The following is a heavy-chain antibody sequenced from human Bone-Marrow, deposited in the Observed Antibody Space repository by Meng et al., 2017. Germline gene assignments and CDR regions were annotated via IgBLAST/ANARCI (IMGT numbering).Heavy chain of an antibody. D-gene: IGHD3-22*01. CDR1: GFTFSSYS. CDR2: ISSSSSYI. CDR3: ARCVEYYDSSGYYYFHAFDI. J-gene: IGHJ3*02. V-gene: IGHV3-21*01. Sequence: GGSLRLSCAASGFTFSSYSMNWVRQAPGKGLEWVSSISSSSSYIYYADSVKGRFTISRDNAKNSLYLQMNSLRAEDTAVYYCARCVEYYDSSGYYYFHAFDIWGQGTMVTVSS.